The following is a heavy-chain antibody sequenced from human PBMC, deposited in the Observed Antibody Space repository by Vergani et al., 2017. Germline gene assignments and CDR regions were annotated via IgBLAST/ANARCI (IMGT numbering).Heavy chain of an antibody. J-gene: IGHJ4*02. Sequence: QVQLVESGGGLVKPGGSLRLSCAASGFTFSDYYMSWIRQAPGKGLEWVSYISSSGSTIYDADSVKGRFTISRDNAKNSLYLQMNSLRAEDTAVYYCARDLSYCSGGSCYSDPLFDYWGQGTLVTVSS. CDR1: GFTFSDYY. CDR3: ARDLSYCSGGSCYSDPLFDY. D-gene: IGHD2-15*01. CDR2: ISSSGSTI. V-gene: IGHV3-11*01.